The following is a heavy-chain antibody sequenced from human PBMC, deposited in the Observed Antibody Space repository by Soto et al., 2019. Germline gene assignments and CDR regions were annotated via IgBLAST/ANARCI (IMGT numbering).Heavy chain of an antibody. CDR3: AKSSDWSPLLGY. J-gene: IGHJ4*02. Sequence: ASVKVSCKASGYTFTSYGFSWVRQAPGQRPEWMGWINNGGGTIYAQKFQGRLTMTRDTSITTAYMELSRLTSDDTGFYYCAKSSDWSPLLGYWGQGTLVTVS. CDR2: INNGGGT. CDR1: GYTFTSYG. V-gene: IGHV1-2*02. D-gene: IGHD6-19*01.